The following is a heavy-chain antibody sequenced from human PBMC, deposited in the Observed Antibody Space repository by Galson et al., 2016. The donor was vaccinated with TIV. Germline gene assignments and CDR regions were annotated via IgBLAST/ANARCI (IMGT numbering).Heavy chain of an antibody. D-gene: IGHD2-8*01. CDR3: ARDRMVDATYYYYYYGMDV. Sequence: SLRLSCAASGFSVSSHYMTWVRQAPGKGLEWVSLISDGGNTYYPDSVKGRFTISRDNSKNTLYLQMNSLRVEDTAVYYCARDRMVDATYYYYYYGMDVWGQGTAVTVSS. V-gene: IGHV3-53*05. CDR1: GFSVSSHY. CDR2: ISDGGNT. J-gene: IGHJ6*02.